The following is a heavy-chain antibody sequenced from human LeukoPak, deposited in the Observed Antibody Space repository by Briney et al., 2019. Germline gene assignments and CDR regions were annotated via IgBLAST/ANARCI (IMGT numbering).Heavy chain of an antibody. CDR2: IYHSGST. D-gene: IGHD2-2*01. CDR1: GGSISSGGYS. Sequence: PSETLSLTCAVSGGSISSGGYSWSWIRQPPGKGLEWIGYIYHSGSTYYNPSLKSRVTISVDRSKNQFSLRLSSMTAADTAVYYCAKIFCSSITCYLDFWGQGTLVTVSS. J-gene: IGHJ4*02. CDR3: AKIFCSSITCYLDF. V-gene: IGHV4-30-2*01.